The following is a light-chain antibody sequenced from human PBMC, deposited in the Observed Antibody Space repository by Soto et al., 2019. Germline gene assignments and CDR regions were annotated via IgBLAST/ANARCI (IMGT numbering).Light chain of an antibody. CDR1: SSDVGGYNY. CDR2: EVS. V-gene: IGLV2-8*01. CDR3: SSYAGSHYV. Sequence: QSALTQPPSASGSPGQSVTISCTGTSSDVGGYNYVSWYHQHPGKAPKLMIYEVSKRPSGVPDRFSGSKSGNTASLTVSGLQAEDEADYYCSSYAGSHYVFGTGTKVTVL. J-gene: IGLJ1*01.